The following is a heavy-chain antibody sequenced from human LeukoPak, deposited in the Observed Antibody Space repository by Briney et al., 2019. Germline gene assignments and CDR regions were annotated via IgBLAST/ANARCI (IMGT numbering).Heavy chain of an antibody. CDR2: IIPIFGTA. J-gene: IGHJ4*02. D-gene: IGHD3-3*01. CDR3: ARRAIFGVVISPFDY. CDR1: GGTFSSYA. Sequence: SVKVSCKASGGTFSSYAISWVRQAPGQGLEWMGGIIPIFGTANYAQKFQGRVTITADESTSTAYMELSSLRSEDTAVYYCARRAIFGVVISPFDYWGQGTLVTVS. V-gene: IGHV1-69*13.